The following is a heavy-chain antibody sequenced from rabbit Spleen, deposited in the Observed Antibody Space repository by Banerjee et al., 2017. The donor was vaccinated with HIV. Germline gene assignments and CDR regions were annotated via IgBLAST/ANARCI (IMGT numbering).Heavy chain of an antibody. CDR3: ARDGISFVSTGWGLTRLDL. CDR2: IATGSGST. J-gene: IGHJ3*01. Sequence: QSLEESGGDLVKPGGSLVLTCKASGFSLNSGYYMCWVRQAPGKGLEWIGCIATGSGSTYYASWAKGRFTISKTSSTTVTLQMTSLTAADTATYFCARDGISFVSTGWGLTRLDLWGQGTLVTVS. V-gene: IGHV1S40*01. CDR1: GFSLNSGYY. D-gene: IGHD4-1*01.